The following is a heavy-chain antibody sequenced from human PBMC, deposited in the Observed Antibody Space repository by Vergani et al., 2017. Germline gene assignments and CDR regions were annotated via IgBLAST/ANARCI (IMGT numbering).Heavy chain of an antibody. CDR1: GFTFSSYS. D-gene: IGHD4-17*01. V-gene: IGHV3-21*01. CDR3: ARDHDYGDYGGDAFDI. CDR2: ISSSSSYI. J-gene: IGHJ3*02. Sequence: VQLVESGGGLVKPGGSLRLFCAASGFTFSSYSMNWVRQAPGKGLELVSSISSSSSYIYYADSVKGRFTISRDNAKNSLYLKMNSLRAEDTAVYYCARDHDYGDYGGDAFDIWGQGTMVTVSS.